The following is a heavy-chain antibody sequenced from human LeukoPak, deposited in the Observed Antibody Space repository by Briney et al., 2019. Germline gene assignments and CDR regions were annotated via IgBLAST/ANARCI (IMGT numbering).Heavy chain of an antibody. CDR2: INPNSGGT. V-gene: IGHV1-2*02. CDR3: ARSYYDYVWGSYRYKYSYYFDY. CDR1: GYTFTGYY. J-gene: IGHJ4*02. D-gene: IGHD3-16*02. Sequence: ASVKVSCKASGYTFTGYYMHWVRQAPGQGLEWMGWINPNSGGTNYAQKLQGRVTMTTDTSTSTAYMELRSLRSDDTAVYYCARSYYDYVWGSYRYKYSYYFDYWGQGTLVTVSS.